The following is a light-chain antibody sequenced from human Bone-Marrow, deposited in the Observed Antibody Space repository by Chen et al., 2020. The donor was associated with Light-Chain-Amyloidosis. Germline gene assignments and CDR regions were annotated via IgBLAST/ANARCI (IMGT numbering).Light chain of an antibody. CDR3: QQYGTSPLT. CDR1: QTISSNY. V-gene: IGKV3-20*01. Sequence: EIVLTQSPGTLSLSPGEGANLSCRASQTISSNYLTWYQQKFGQAPRLLIYGSSSRATGIPDRFTGSGSGTDFTITINKLGPEDFAMYYCQQYGTSPLTFGGGTKVEIK. J-gene: IGKJ4*01. CDR2: GSS.